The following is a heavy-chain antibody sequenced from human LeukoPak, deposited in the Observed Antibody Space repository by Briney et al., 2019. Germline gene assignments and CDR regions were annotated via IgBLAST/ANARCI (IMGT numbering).Heavy chain of an antibody. V-gene: IGHV3-7*03. CDR1: GFTFSSYW. CDR2: IKQDGSEK. D-gene: IGHD3-10*01. J-gene: IGHJ4*02. CDR3: AGHGFGVFEGY. Sequence: QAGGSLRLSCAASGFTFSSYWMSWVRQAPGKGLEWVANIKQDGSEKYYVDSVKGRFTISRDNPKNTLYLQMNSLRAEDTAVYYCAGHGFGVFEGYWGQGALVTVSS.